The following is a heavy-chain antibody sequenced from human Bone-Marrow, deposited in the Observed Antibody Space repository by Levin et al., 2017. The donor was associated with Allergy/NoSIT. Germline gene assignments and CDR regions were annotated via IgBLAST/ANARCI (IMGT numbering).Heavy chain of an antibody. V-gene: IGHV3-53*01. Sequence: GESLKISCAASGFTVSSNYMSWVRQAPGKGPEWVSVIYSGGSTYYADSVKGRFTISRDNSKNTLYLQMNSLRAEDMAVYYCARGWFGELLSHWGQGTLVTVSS. CDR1: GFTVSSNY. D-gene: IGHD3-10*01. J-gene: IGHJ4*02. CDR2: IYSGGST. CDR3: ARGWFGELLSH.